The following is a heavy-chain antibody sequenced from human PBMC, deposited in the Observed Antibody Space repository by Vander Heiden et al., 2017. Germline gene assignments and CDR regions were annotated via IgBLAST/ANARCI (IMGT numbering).Heavy chain of an antibody. V-gene: IGHV3-9*01. D-gene: IGHD2-8*01. CDR3: AKVQDCTNGVCST. CDR2: ISWNSGSV. Sequence: EVQLVETGGGLVQPGKSLRLSCAASGFTFDDYTMHWVRQAPGKGLEGVSGISWNSGSVGYADSVKGRFTISRDNAKNSLYLQMNSLRVEDTALYYCAKVQDCTNGVCSTWGQGTLVTVSS. J-gene: IGHJ1*01. CDR1: GFTFDDYT.